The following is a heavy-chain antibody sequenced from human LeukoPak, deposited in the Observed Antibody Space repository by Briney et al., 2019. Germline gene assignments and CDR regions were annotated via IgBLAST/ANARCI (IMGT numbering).Heavy chain of an antibody. J-gene: IGHJ3*02. CDR1: GYTFTSYG. D-gene: IGHD3-10*01. V-gene: IGHV1-18*04. CDR3: AIGGSGSYWAFDI. CDR2: ISAYNGNT. Sequence: XXXKASGYTFTSYGISWVGQAPGQGLEWMGWISAYNGNTNYAQKLQGRVTMTTDTSTSTAYMELRSLRSDDTAVYYCAIGGSGSYWAFDIWGQGTMVTVSS.